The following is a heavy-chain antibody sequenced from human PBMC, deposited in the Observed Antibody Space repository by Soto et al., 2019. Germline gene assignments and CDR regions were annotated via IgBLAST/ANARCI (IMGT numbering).Heavy chain of an antibody. J-gene: IGHJ6*02. V-gene: IGHV4-4*07. Sequence: SETLSLTCSVSGADINTYSWTWIRQPAGKGLEWIGRIYTSASINYNPSLKGRVTLSVDTSTNQVSLRLASVTAADTAFYYCARQRPTDGRWEFANYYGMDVWGQGTPVTVSS. CDR1: GADINTYS. CDR3: ARQRPTDGRWEFANYYGMDV. CDR2: IYTSASI. D-gene: IGHD1-26*01.